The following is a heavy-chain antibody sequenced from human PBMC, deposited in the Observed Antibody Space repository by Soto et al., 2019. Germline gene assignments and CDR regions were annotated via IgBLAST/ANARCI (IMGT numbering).Heavy chain of an antibody. V-gene: IGHV1-24*01. J-gene: IGHJ3*02. CDR2: LDPEDGET. Sequence: QVQMVQSGAEVKKPGASVQVSCKVAGYTLTELSIHWVRQAPGKGHEWMGGLDPEDGETIYAEKFQDRVTMTEDTSRDTTYLSLSILSSDGTAVYYCARRHEGRVSSIREYDAFDICGQGTMVTV. CDR3: ARRHEGRVSSIREYDAFDI. CDR1: GYTLTELS. D-gene: IGHD6-6*01.